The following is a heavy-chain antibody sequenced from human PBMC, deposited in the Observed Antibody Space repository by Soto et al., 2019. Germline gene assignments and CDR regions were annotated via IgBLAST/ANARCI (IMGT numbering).Heavy chain of an antibody. J-gene: IGHJ3*02. D-gene: IGHD3-16*01. V-gene: IGHV3-23*01. CDR2: ISGSGGRT. CDR3: AKGGYYSLFDI. Sequence: GGSLRLSCVASGFPFSSYAMSWVRQTPGKGLEWVSGISGSGGRTYYADSVKGRFTISRDNSNTTLSLQMHILRVEDTAVYFCAKGGYYSLFDIWGQGTMVTVSS. CDR1: GFPFSSYA.